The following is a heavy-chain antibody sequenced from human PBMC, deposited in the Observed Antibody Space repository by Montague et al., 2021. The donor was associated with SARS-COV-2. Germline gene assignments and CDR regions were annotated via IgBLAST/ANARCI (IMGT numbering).Heavy chain of an antibody. V-gene: IGHV4-39*07. CDR2: IYYSGST. D-gene: IGHD2-2*02. CDR3: ARDPSRQPLIYPIGDYYNGMDV. Sequence: SETLSLTCTVSGGSICSSSYYWGWLRQAPGKLLEWIGSIYYSGSTYYTPSLKSRVTISVDTSKNQFSLKLSSVTAADTAVYYCARDPSRQPLIYPIGDYYNGMDVGGKGTTVTVSS. CDR1: GGSICSSSYY. J-gene: IGHJ6*04.